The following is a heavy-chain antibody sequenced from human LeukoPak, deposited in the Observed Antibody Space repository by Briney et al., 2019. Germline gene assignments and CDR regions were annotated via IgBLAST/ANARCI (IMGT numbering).Heavy chain of an antibody. V-gene: IGHV3-11*01. Sequence: PGGSLRLSCAASGFTFSDYYMSWIRQAPGKGLEWVSYISSSGSTIYYADSVKGRFTISRDNAKTSVYLQMNSLRDEDTAMYYCARDNIWAFDIWGQGTMVTVSS. D-gene: IGHD3-9*01. CDR3: ARDNIWAFDI. J-gene: IGHJ3*02. CDR1: GFTFSDYY. CDR2: ISSSGSTI.